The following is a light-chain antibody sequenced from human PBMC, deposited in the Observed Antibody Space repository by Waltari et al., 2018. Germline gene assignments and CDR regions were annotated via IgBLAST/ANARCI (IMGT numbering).Light chain of an antibody. J-gene: IGLJ2*01. CDR3: SSHAGNNLWI. CDR2: DVT. CDR1: SADVGGYAY. V-gene: IGLV2-8*01. Sequence: HSALTQPPPASGSPGQPVTIPCTGTSADVGGYAYVPWYQQHPGKVPKLIIYDVTKRPSGVPPRFSASKAGNSASLTVSGLQAEDEADYYCSSHAGNNLWIFGGGTKVTVL.